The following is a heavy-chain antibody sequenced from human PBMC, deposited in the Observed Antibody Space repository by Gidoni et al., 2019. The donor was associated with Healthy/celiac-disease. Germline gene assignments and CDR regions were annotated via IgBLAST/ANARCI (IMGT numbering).Heavy chain of an antibody. D-gene: IGHD6-19*01. Sequence: LTELSMHWVRQAPGNGLEWMGGFDPEDGETIYAQKFQGRVTMTEDTSTDTAYMELSSLRSEDTAVYYCATDSRRGSCIAVAGTGDLTCYYYYGMDVWGQGTTVTVSS. CDR1: LTELS. CDR3: ATDSRRGSCIAVAGTGDLTCYYYYGMDV. CDR2: FDPEDGET. V-gene: IGHV1-24*01. J-gene: IGHJ6*02.